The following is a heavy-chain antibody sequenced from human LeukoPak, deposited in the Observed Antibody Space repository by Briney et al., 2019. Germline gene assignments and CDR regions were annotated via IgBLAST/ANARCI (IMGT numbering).Heavy chain of an antibody. V-gene: IGHV1-3*01. Sequence: ASVTVSRKASGYTFTSYDKHWVRQAPGPRIESMGWINAGNDYTKYSQKFPHRVTITMDTSASTAYMELSSLRAEDTAVYCCARVRLYGSGSYYVGVFDPWGQGTLVTGSS. J-gene: IGHJ5*01. CDR2: INAGNDYT. CDR1: GYTFTSYD. CDR3: ARVRLYGSGSYYVGVFDP. D-gene: IGHD3-10*01.